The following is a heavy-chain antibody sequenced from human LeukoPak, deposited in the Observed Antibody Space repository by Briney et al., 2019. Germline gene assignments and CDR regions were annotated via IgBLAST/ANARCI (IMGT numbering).Heavy chain of an antibody. Sequence: GGSLRLSCAASGFTFSSYEMNWVRQAPGKGLEWASYISSSGSTIYYADSVKGRFTISRDNAKNSLYLQMNSLRAEDTAVYYCARGLHDYGDYVSAFDIWGQGTMVTVSS. V-gene: IGHV3-48*03. CDR3: ARGLHDYGDYVSAFDI. J-gene: IGHJ3*02. CDR2: ISSSGSTI. D-gene: IGHD4-17*01. CDR1: GFTFSSYE.